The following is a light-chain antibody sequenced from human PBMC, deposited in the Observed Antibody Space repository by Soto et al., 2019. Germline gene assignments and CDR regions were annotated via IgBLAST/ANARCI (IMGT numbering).Light chain of an antibody. CDR2: DAS. CDR1: QSISTW. V-gene: IGKV1-5*01. J-gene: IGKJ5*01. Sequence: DIQMTQSPSTLSASVGDRVTITCRASQSISTWLAWYQQKPGKAPKLLIYDASSLESGVPSRFSGSGSGTEFTPTISSLQPEDFASDYCQQYNSYSTFGQGTRLEIK. CDR3: QQYNSYST.